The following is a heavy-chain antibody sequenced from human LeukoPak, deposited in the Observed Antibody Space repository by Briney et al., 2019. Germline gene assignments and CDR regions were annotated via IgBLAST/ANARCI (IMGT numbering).Heavy chain of an antibody. CDR2: INNSGGRT. J-gene: IGHJ4*02. Sequence: PGGSLRLSCAASGFTFSKYDMSWVRQGPGKGPEWVSGINNSGGRTYYADSVKGRFTISRDNSKNTLYLQMNSLRAEDTAVYYCATPLDYYDSSGYHQGGDWGQGTLVTVSS. V-gene: IGHV3-23*01. D-gene: IGHD3-22*01. CDR3: ATPLDYYDSSGYHQGGD. CDR1: GFTFSKYD.